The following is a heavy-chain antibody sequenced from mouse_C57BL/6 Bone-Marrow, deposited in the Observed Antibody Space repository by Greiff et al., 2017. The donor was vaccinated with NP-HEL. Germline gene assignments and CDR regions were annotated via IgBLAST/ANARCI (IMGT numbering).Heavy chain of an antibody. V-gene: IGHV1-69*01. CDR1: GYTFTSYW. CDR3: AREAYEYDDY. D-gene: IGHD2-4*01. CDR2: IDPSDSYT. J-gene: IGHJ2*01. Sequence: VQLQQPGAELVMPGASVKLSCKASGYTFTSYWMHWVKQRPGQGLEWIGEIDPSDSYTNYNQKFKGKSTLTVDKSSSTAYMQLSSLTSEDSAVYYCAREAYEYDDYWGQGTTLTVSS.